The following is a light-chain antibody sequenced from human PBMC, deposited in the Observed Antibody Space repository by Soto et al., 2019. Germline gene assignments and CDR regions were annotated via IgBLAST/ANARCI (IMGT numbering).Light chain of an antibody. CDR3: QQSYSTPPT. J-gene: IGKJ4*01. CDR2: PTS. Sequence: DIQMTQSPSSLSASVGDRVTITCRASQSIAYYLNWYQHKPGRAPKLLIYPTSSLLSGVPSRFSGSGSGTDVTLTIISLQPEDFATYYCQQSYSTPPTFGGGTKVEIK. V-gene: IGKV1-39*01. CDR1: QSIAYY.